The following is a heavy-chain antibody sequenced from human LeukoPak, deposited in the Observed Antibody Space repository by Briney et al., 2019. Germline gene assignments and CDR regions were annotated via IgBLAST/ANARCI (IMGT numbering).Heavy chain of an antibody. Sequence: ASVTVSCTASGYTFTGYYMHWVRQAPGQGLEWMGWINPNSGGTNYAQKFQGRVTMTSDTSISTAYMELSRLRSDDTAVYYCASSGQLGMPGYYYYGMDVWGQGTTVTVSS. J-gene: IGHJ6*02. V-gene: IGHV1-2*02. D-gene: IGHD7-27*01. CDR3: ASSGQLGMPGYYYYGMDV. CDR1: GYTFTGYY. CDR2: INPNSGGT.